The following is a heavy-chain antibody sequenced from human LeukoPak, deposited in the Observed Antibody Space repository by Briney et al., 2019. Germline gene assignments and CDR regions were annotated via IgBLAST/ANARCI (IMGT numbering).Heavy chain of an antibody. CDR1: GYTFTGNF. CDR2: INPDSGGA. CDR3: ARGTDCSGGSCLDY. V-gene: IGHV1-2*06. D-gene: IGHD2-15*01. J-gene: IGHJ4*02. Sequence: ASVKVSCKXSGYTFTGNFMHWVRQAPGQGLEWMGLINPDSGGANYAQKFQGRVTMTRDTSISTAYMELSRLRSDDTAVYYCARGTDCSGGSCLDYWGQGTLVTVSS.